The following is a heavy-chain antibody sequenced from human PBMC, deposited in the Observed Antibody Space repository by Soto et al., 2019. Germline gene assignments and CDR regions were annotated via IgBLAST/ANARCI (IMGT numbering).Heavy chain of an antibody. D-gene: IGHD3-10*01. CDR3: EKRQRGDGFAVDL. Sequence: XVSLRLSCVASGFTFTTFGMIWVRQAPGKGLEWVSGIDSNGGYTYYADSVKGRFTISRDNSQNTLYLQLNSLRVEDTALYYCEKRQRGDGFAVDLWGRGTLVTVSS. CDR2: IDSNGGYT. V-gene: IGHV3-23*05. J-gene: IGHJ4*02. CDR1: GFTFTTFG.